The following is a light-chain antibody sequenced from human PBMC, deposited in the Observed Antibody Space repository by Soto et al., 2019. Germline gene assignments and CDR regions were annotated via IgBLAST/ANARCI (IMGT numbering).Light chain of an antibody. J-gene: IGKJ5*01. CDR2: DAS. CDR1: QTISTW. Sequence: DIHVTQSPPTLSASVGDRVTITCRASQTISTWMAWYQQKPGKAPKLLVYDASTLQSGVASRFRGSGYGTEFTLIISSLKTEDFETYYCQQFNSYPITFGHGTRLEIK. CDR3: QQFNSYPIT. V-gene: IGKV1-5*01.